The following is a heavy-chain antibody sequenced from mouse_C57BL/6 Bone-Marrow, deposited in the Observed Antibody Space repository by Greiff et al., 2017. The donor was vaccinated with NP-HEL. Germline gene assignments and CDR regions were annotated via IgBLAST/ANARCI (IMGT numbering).Heavy chain of an antibody. CDR2: IDPETGGT. D-gene: IGHD1-1*01. CDR3: TGSSCGDYFDY. CDR1: GYTFTDYE. J-gene: IGHJ2*01. V-gene: IGHV1-15*01. Sequence: QVQLQQSGAELVRPGASVTLSCKASGYTFTDYEMHWVKQTPVHGLEWIGAIDPETGGTAYNQKFKGKAILTADKSSSTAYMALRSLASEDSAVYYCTGSSCGDYFDYWGQGTTLTVSS.